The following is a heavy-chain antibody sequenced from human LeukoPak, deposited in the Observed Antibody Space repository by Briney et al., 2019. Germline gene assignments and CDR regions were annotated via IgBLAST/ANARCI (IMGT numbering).Heavy chain of an antibody. D-gene: IGHD6-13*01. CDR3: ARQRLYSSSWWSFDY. J-gene: IGHJ4*02. CDR2: IYPGDSDT. Sequence: GDSLKISCKGSGNSFTSYWIGWVRQMPGKGLEWMGIIYPGDSDTRYSPSFQGQVTISADKSISTAYLQWSSLKASDTAMYYCARQRLYSSSWWSFDYWGQGTLVTVSS. CDR1: GNSFTSYW. V-gene: IGHV5-51*01.